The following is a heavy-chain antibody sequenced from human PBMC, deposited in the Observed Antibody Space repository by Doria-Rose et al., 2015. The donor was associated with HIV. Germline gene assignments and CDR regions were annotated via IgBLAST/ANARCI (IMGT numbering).Heavy chain of an antibody. CDR3: ARIKSSRWYHKYYFDF. CDR2: IFSDDER. V-gene: IGHV2-26*01. CDR1: GVSLSSPGMG. D-gene: IGHD6-13*01. J-gene: IGHJ4*02. Sequence: SGPVLVKLTETLTLTCTVSGVSLSSPGMGVSWIRQPPGKALEWLAHIFSDDERSYKTSLKSRLTISRGTSKSQVVLTMTDMDPVDTATYYCARIKSSRWYHKYYFDFWGQGTLVIVSA.